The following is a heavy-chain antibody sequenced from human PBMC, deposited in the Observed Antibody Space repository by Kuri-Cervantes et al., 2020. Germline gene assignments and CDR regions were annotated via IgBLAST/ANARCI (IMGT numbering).Heavy chain of an antibody. CDR3: AREYCSGGSCYYFDY. Sequence: SVKVSCKVSGYTLTELSMHWVRQAPGKGLEWMGGFDPEDGETIYAQKFQGRVTMTRNTSISTAYMELSSLRSEDTAVYYCAREYCSGGSCYYFDYWGQGTLVTVSS. CDR2: FDPEDGET. J-gene: IGHJ4*02. D-gene: IGHD2-15*01. V-gene: IGHV1-24*01. CDR1: GYTLTELS.